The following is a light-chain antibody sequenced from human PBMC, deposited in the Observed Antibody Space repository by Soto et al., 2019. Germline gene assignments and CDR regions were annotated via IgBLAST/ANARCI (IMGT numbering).Light chain of an antibody. Sequence: EIVLTQSPGTLSLSPGERATLSCRASQSVSSHLAWYQQKPGQAPRLLIYDASNRATGIPARFSGSGSGTDFTLTISSLEAEDVAVYHCVQRTTWPWTFGQGSKVEIK. J-gene: IGKJ1*01. V-gene: IGKV3-11*01. CDR2: DAS. CDR3: VQRTTWPWT. CDR1: QSVSSH.